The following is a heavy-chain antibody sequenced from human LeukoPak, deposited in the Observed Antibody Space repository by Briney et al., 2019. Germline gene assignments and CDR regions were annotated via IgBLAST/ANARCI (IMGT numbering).Heavy chain of an antibody. Sequence: SETLSLTCAVYGGSLSGYFWSWVRQPPGKGLEWIGEVTHDGRTNYNPSLKSRVTISVDTSKKQFSLKFNSVTAADTAVYYCAIIYGDYSDFDYWGQGILVTVSS. CDR2: VTHDGRT. CDR1: GGSLSGYF. V-gene: IGHV4-34*01. CDR3: AIIYGDYSDFDY. D-gene: IGHD4-17*01. J-gene: IGHJ4*02.